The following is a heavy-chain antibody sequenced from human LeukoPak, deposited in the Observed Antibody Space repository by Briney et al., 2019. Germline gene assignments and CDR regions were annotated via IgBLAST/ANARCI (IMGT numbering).Heavy chain of an antibody. CDR2: ISSSGSTI. Sequence: PGGSLRLSCAASGFTISSYEMNWGRQAPGKGLEWVSYISSSGSTIYYADSVKGRFTISRDNAKNSLYLQMNSLRAEDTAVYYCARDGAYSSSWVFFDPWGQGTLVTVSS. V-gene: IGHV3-48*03. CDR1: GFTISSYE. J-gene: IGHJ5*02. D-gene: IGHD6-13*01. CDR3: ARDGAYSSSWVFFDP.